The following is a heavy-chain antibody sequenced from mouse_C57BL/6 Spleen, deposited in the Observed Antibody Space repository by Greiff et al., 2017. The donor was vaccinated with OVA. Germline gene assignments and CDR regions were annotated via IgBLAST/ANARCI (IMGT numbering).Heavy chain of an antibody. CDR2: IYTDTGEP. J-gene: IGHJ1*03. Sequence: LVESGPELKKPGETVKISCKASGYTFTEYPMHWVKQAPGKGFKWMGMIYTDTGEPTYAAEFKGRFAFAMETAASTGYLQINNLKDGDTATCVCVRGGHPVGYVDVWGRGTTVTVSS. D-gene: IGHD3-1*01. CDR3: VRGGHPVGYVDV. V-gene: IGHV9-1*01. CDR1: GYTFTEYP.